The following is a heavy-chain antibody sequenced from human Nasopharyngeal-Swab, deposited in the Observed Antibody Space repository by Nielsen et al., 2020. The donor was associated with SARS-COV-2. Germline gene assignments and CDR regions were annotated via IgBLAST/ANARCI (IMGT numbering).Heavy chain of an antibody. CDR2: ISGSGDNT. V-gene: IGHV3-23*01. D-gene: IGHD2-2*01. CDR3: ARYCTSSTCSSYSYYGMDV. J-gene: IGHJ6*02. Sequence: GESLKISCAASGFTFSTFAMSWVRQVPGKGLEWVSAISGSGDNTFYADSVKGRFTISRDNSKNTLFLQMTGLRGDDTAVYYCARYCTSSTCSSYSYYGMDVWGQGTSVTVSS. CDR1: GFTFSTFA.